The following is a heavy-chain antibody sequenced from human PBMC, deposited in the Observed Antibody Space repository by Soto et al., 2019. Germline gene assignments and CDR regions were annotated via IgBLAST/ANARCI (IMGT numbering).Heavy chain of an antibody. CDR1: GFTFTNFA. J-gene: IGHJ4*02. Sequence: EVQLVESGGGLAQPGGSLRLSCAASGFTFTNFAMGWVRQAPGKGLEWVATISHSGCKTWYPDSVKGRFTISRDNSKNTLYQQKTGRGAEDTAVYYCSKRGTEEGGWGAFDYWGQGTLVSVSS. CDR2: ISHSGCKT. D-gene: IGHD3-10*01. V-gene: IGHV3-23*04. CDR3: SKRGTEEGGWGAFDY.